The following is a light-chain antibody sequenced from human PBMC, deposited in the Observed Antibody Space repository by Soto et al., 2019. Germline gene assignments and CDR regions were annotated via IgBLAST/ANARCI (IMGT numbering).Light chain of an antibody. CDR2: GAS. CDR1: QSVSTN. CDR3: QHYNNRPPWT. Sequence: EVVMTQTPAILSVSPGERATLSCRASQSVSTNLAWYQQKPGQAPRLLIYGASTMATGIPARFSGSGSGTEFTLTISSLRAEDFAVYYCQHYNNRPPWTFGQGTKVEIK. V-gene: IGKV3-15*01. J-gene: IGKJ1*01.